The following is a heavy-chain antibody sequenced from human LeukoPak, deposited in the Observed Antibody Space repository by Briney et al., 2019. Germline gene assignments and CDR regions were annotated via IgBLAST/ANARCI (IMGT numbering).Heavy chain of an antibody. Sequence: PGGSLRLSCAASGFAFSSYDMHWVRQATGKGLEWVSAIGTPGDTYYPGSVKGRFTISREDAKNSLCLQMNSLRAGDTAVYYCARAYRGYYGSGSYYNDAFDIWGQGTMVTVSS. CDR1: GFAFSSYD. CDR2: IGTPGDT. D-gene: IGHD3-10*01. J-gene: IGHJ3*02. V-gene: IGHV3-13*04. CDR3: ARAYRGYYGSGSYYNDAFDI.